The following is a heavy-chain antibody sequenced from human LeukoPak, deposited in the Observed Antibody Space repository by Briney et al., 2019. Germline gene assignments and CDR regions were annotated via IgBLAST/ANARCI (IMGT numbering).Heavy chain of an antibody. D-gene: IGHD5-12*01. V-gene: IGHV3-30*18. Sequence: PGRSLRLSCAASGFTFSSYGMHWVRQAPGKGLEWVAVISYDGSNKYYADSVKGRFTISRDDSKNTLYVQMNSLRVDDAAVYYCAKDSGYASAFDIWGQGTMVTVSS. CDR2: ISYDGSNK. CDR3: AKDSGYASAFDI. CDR1: GFTFSSYG. J-gene: IGHJ3*02.